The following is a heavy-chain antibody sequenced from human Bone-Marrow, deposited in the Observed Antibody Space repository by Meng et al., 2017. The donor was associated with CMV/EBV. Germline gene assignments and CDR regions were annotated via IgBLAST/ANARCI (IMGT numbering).Heavy chain of an antibody. CDR1: GFTFSSYW. V-gene: IGHV3-74*01. CDR3: ARWSSRNNDY. D-gene: IGHD6-13*01. CDR2: INSDGSST. Sequence: GESLKISRAASGFTFSSYWMHWVRQAPGKGLVWVSRINSDGSSTSYADSVKGRFTISRDNAKNTLYLQMNSLRAEDTAVYYCARWSSRNNDYWGQGTLVTVSS. J-gene: IGHJ4*02.